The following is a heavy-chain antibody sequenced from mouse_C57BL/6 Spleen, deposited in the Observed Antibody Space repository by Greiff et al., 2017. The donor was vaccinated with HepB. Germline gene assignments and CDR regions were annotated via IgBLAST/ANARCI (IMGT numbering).Heavy chain of an antibody. CDR1: GYTFTSYW. J-gene: IGHJ3*01. Sequence: QVQLQQPGAELVRPGSSVKLSCKASGYTFTSYWMDWVKQRPGQGLEWIGNIYPSDSETHYNQKFKDKATLTVDKSSSTAYMQLSSLTSEDSAVYYCARQDRVTGAYWGQGTLVTVSA. V-gene: IGHV1-61*01. CDR2: IYPSDSET. D-gene: IGHD2-2*01. CDR3: ARQDRVTGAY.